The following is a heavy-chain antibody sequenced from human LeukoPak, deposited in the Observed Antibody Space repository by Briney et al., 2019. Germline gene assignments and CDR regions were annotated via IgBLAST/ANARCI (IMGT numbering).Heavy chain of an antibody. D-gene: IGHD5-18*01. V-gene: IGHV3-30*03. CDR1: GFTFSNCG. CDR3: VTGFTTMAVDYFDY. CDR2: ISYDGSIK. J-gene: IGHJ4*02. Sequence: GGSLRLSCAASGFTFSNCGMHWVRQAPGKGLEWVAVISYDGSIKDYADSVKGRFTISRDNSKNTLYLQMNSLRAEDTAVYYCVTGFTTMAVDYFDYWGQGTLVTVSP.